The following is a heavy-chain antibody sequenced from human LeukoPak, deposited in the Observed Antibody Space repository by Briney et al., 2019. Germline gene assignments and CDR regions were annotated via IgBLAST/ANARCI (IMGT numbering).Heavy chain of an antibody. D-gene: IGHD1-26*01. Sequence: PGGSLRLSCAASGFTFSSYAMSWVRQAPGKGLEWVSTISVSGGSTYYADSVKGRFTISRDNSKNTLYLQMNSLRAEDTAVYYCAKVVGRGSGGPDWGQGTLVTVSS. CDR3: AKVVGRGSGGPD. CDR1: GFTFSSYA. J-gene: IGHJ4*02. CDR2: ISVSGGST. V-gene: IGHV3-23*01.